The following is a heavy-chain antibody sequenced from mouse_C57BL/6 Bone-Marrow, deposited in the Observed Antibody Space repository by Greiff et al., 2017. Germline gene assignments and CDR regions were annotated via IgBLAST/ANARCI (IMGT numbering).Heavy chain of an antibody. J-gene: IGHJ2*01. CDR3: ARRFITTVVGYFDY. CDR2: INPNNGGT. V-gene: IGHV1-18*01. CDR1: GYTFTDYN. D-gene: IGHD1-1*01. Sequence: VQLQQSGPELVKPGASVKIPCKASGYTFTDYNMDWVKQSHGKSLEWIGDINPNNGGTIYNQKFKGKATLTVDKSSSTAYMELRSLTSEDTAVYYCARRFITTVVGYFDYWGQGTTLTVSS.